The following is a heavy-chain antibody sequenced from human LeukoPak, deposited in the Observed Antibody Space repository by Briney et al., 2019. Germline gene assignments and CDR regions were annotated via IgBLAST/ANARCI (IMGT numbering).Heavy chain of an antibody. D-gene: IGHD5-12*01. CDR1: GFTFSSYG. Sequence: GGSLRLSCAASGFTFSSYGMHWVRQAPGKGLEWVAVIWYDGSNKYYADSVKGRFTISRDNSKNTLYLQMNSLRAEDTAVYYCARELSGRLRPGYNWIDPWGQGTLVTVYS. J-gene: IGHJ5*02. V-gene: IGHV3-33*01. CDR3: ARELSGRLRPGYNWIDP. CDR2: IWYDGSNK.